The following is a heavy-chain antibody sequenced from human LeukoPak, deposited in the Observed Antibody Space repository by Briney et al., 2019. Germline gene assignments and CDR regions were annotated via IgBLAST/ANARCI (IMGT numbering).Heavy chain of an antibody. D-gene: IGHD3-10*01. CDR2: INHSGST. V-gene: IGHV4-34*01. CDR1: GGSFSGYY. Sequence: PSETLSLTCAVYGGSFSGYYWSWIRKPPGKGLEWIGEINHSGSTNYNPSLKSRVTISVDTSKNQFSLKLSSVTAADTAVYYCARDTVQGRYFDYWGQGTLVTVSS. CDR3: ARDTVQGRYFDY. J-gene: IGHJ4*02.